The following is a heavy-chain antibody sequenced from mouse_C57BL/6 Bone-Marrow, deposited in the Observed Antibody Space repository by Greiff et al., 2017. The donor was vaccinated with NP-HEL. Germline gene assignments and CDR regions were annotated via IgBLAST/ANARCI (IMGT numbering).Heavy chain of an antibody. D-gene: IGHD2-10*02. CDR1: GYTFTSYW. V-gene: IGHV1-55*01. J-gene: IGHJ2*01. CDR2: IYPGRGST. Sequence: QVQLQQPGAELVKPGASVKMSCKASGYTFTSYWITWVKQRPGQGLEWIGDIYPGRGSTNYNEKFTSKATLTVDTSSSTAYMQLSSQTSEDSAVYDCARAGYGSYYFDYWGQGTTLTVSS. CDR3: ARAGYGSYYFDY.